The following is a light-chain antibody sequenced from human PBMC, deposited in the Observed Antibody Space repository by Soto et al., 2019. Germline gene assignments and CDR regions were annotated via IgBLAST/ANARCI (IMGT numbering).Light chain of an antibody. CDR3: ATWDDSLSGRV. Sequence: QSVLTQPPSASGTPGQRVTISCSGSSSNIGSMFVYWYQQVPPTAPKLLIYKDNQRPSGVPDRFSGSKSGTSASLAISGLRSEDEADYYCATWDDSLSGRVFGGGSKVTVL. CDR2: KDN. V-gene: IGLV1-47*01. J-gene: IGLJ3*02. CDR1: SSNIGSMF.